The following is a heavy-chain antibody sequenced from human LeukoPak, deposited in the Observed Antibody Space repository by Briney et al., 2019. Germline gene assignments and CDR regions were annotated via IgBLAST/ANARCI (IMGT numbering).Heavy chain of an antibody. CDR3: ARGTHYDYVWGSYRSADFDY. CDR1: GYTFTGYY. CDR2: INPNSGGT. D-gene: IGHD3-16*02. V-gene: IGHV1-2*02. J-gene: IGHJ4*02. Sequence: ASVKVSCTASGYTFTGYYMHWVRQAPGQGLEWMGWINPNSGGTNYAQKFQGRVTMTRDTSISTAYMELSRLRSDDTAVYYCARGTHYDYVWGSYRSADFDYWGQGTLVTVSS.